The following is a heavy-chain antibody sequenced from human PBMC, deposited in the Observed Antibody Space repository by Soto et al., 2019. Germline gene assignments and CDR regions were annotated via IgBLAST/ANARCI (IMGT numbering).Heavy chain of an antibody. J-gene: IGHJ5*02. CDR1: GFTFSIYA. Sequence: GGSLRLSCAASGFTFSIYAMSWVRQAPGKGREWVSAISGSGGSTYYADSVKGRITISRDNSKNTLYLQMNSLRAEDTAVYYCAKVPYDFWSGYYANWFDPWGQGTLVTVSS. CDR3: AKVPYDFWSGYYANWFDP. D-gene: IGHD3-3*01. CDR2: ISGSGGST. V-gene: IGHV3-23*01.